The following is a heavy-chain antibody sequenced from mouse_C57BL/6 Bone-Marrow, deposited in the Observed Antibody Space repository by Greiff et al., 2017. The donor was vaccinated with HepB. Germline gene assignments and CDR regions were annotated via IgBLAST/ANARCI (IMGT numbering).Heavy chain of an antibody. CDR3: ARHRLGAWFAY. D-gene: IGHD4-1*01. J-gene: IGHJ3*01. CDR1: GFTFSSYG. V-gene: IGHV5-6*02. CDR2: ISSGGSYT. Sequence: DVMLVESGGDLVKPGGSLKLSCAASGFTFSSYGMSWVRQTPDKRLEWVATISSGGSYTYYPDSVKGRFTISRDNAKNTLYLQMSSLKSEDTAMYYGARHRLGAWFAYWGQGTLVTVSA.